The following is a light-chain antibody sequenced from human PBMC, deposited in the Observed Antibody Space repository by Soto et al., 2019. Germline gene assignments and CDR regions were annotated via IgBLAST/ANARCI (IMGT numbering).Light chain of an antibody. CDR1: SSDVGDYNY. V-gene: IGLV2-23*02. CDR3: CSYAGSGTLI. Sequence: QSALTQPASVSGSPGQSITISCTGASSDVGDYNYVSWYQHHPGKAPKLLIYEVNNRPSGVSNRFSGSKSGNTASLTISGLQTADEADYFCCSYAGSGTLIFGGGTQLTVL. CDR2: EVN. J-gene: IGLJ2*01.